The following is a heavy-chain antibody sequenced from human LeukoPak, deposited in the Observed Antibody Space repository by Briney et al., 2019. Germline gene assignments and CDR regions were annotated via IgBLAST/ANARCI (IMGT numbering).Heavy chain of an antibody. CDR2: INPDSGGT. J-gene: IGHJ4*02. D-gene: IGHD4-23*01. CDR3: ARDRNSHYGGNSIAYYFDY. Sequence: ASVKVSCKASGYTFTGYYLHWVRQAPGQGLQWMGWINPDSGGTNYAQKFQGRVTMTRDTSITTAYVELSRLRSDDTAVYYCARDRNSHYGGNSIAYYFDYWGQGTLVTVSS. CDR1: GYTFTGYY. V-gene: IGHV1-2*02.